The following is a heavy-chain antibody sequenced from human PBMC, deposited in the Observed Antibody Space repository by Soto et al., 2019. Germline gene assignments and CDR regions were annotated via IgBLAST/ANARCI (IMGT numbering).Heavy chain of an antibody. CDR3: AFFPPSHPADFDD. CDR1: GFTFSSYS. V-gene: IGHV3-30-3*01. D-gene: IGHD3-3*01. Sequence: PGGSLRLSCAASGFTFSSYSMHWVRQAPGKELVWVAVSSYDGTNAYKADSVKGRFTISRDNSKNTLYLQMSSLGPEDTAVYYCAFFPPSHPADFDDWGQGTLVTVSS. J-gene: IGHJ4*02. CDR2: SSYDGTNA.